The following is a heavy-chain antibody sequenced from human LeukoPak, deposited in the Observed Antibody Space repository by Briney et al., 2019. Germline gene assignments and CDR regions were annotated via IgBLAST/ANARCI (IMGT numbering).Heavy chain of an antibody. CDR3: ARDPLRYPPLNPFDY. CDR2: ISSSSSYI. D-gene: IGHD4-17*01. Sequence: GGSLRLSCAASGFTFSSYSMNWVRQAPGKGLEWVSSISSSSSYIYYADSVKGRFTISRDNAKNSLYLQMNSLRAENTAVYYCARDPLRYPPLNPFDYWGQGTLVTVS. V-gene: IGHV3-21*01. J-gene: IGHJ4*02. CDR1: GFTFSSYS.